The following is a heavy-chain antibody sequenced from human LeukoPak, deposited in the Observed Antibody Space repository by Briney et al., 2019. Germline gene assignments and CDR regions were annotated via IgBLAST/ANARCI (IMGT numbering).Heavy chain of an antibody. Sequence: GGSLRLSCVASGFTFSSHWMHWVRQAPGKGLEWVSGISGLSGSTYYADSVKGRFTVSRDNSKSTLYLQMNSLRAEDTAVYYCAKASQGYTSSSYAYWGQGTLVTVSS. V-gene: IGHV3-23*01. CDR3: AKASQGYTSSSYAY. J-gene: IGHJ4*02. CDR1: GFTFSSHW. CDR2: ISGLSGST. D-gene: IGHD6-13*01.